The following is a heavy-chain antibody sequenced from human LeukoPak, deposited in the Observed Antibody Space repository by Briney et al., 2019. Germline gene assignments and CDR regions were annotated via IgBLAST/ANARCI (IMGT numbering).Heavy chain of an antibody. CDR1: GYTFTAYY. D-gene: IGHD6-19*01. V-gene: IGHV1-2*02. J-gene: IGHJ4*02. CDR2: INPNSGGT. Sequence: ASVKVSCKASGYTFTAYYMHWVRQAPGQGLEWMGWINPNSGGTKYAQKFQGRVTMTRDTSISTAYMELSRLRSDDTAVYYCAREDDQAVAVSDYWGQGTLVTVSS. CDR3: AREDDQAVAVSDY.